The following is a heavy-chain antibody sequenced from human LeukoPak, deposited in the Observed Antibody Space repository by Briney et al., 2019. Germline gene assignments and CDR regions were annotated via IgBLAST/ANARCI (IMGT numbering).Heavy chain of an antibody. CDR2: IYTSGST. J-gene: IGHJ3*02. V-gene: IGHV4-4*07. Sequence: SETLSLTCTVSGGSISSYYWSWIRQPAGKGLEWLGRIYTSGSTNYNPSLKSRVTMSVDTSKNQFSLKLSSVTAADTAVYYCARDGSFFTPGSFDIWGQGTMVTVSS. CDR3: ARDGSFFTPGSFDI. CDR1: GGSISSYY. D-gene: IGHD3-10*01.